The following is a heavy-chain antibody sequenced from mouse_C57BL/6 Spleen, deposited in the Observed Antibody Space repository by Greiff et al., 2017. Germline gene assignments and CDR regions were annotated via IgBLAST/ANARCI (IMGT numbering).Heavy chain of an antibody. CDR2: INPSNGGT. D-gene: IGHD2-5*01. J-gene: IGHJ1*03. CDR3: ARWDYSNYGYFDV. V-gene: IGHV1-53*01. Sequence: QVQLQQPGTELVKPGASVKLSCKASGYTFTSYWMHWVKQRPGQGLEWIGNINPSNGGTNYHEKLKSKATLTVDKSTSTSYMQISIRSSEDAAVYYCARWDYSNYGYFDVWGTGTTVTVSS. CDR1: GYTFTSYW.